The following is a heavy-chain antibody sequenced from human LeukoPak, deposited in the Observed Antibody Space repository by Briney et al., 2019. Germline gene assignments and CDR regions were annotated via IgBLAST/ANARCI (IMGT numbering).Heavy chain of an antibody. CDR3: ANSGWSPKA. V-gene: IGHV3-30*02. CDR1: GFTFSSYG. Sequence: GGSLRLSCAASGFTFSSYGMHWVRQAPGNGLEWVAFIRYDGSKKYYADSVKGRFTISRDNSKNTLYLQMNSLRAEDTAVYSCANSGWSPKAWGQGTLVTVSS. J-gene: IGHJ5*02. D-gene: IGHD6-19*01. CDR2: IRYDGSKK.